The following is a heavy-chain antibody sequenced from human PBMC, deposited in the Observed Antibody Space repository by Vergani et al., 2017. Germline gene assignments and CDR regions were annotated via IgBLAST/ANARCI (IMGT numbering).Heavy chain of an antibody. D-gene: IGHD6-6*01. V-gene: IGHV3-30*03. J-gene: IGHJ5*02. CDR2: ISYDGTQK. Sequence: QVHLAESGGGVVQPGRSLRLSCVVSGFTSSYYGMHWVRQAPGKGLEWVAVISYDGTQKYYADSVKGRFTISRDNSKSTLYLQMNNLRAEDAAVYYCVRTARLLDLWGQGTLVTVSS. CDR1: GFTSSYYG. CDR3: VRTARLLDL.